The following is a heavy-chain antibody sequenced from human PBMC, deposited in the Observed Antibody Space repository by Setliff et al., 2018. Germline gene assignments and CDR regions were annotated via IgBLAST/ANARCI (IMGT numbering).Heavy chain of an antibody. CDR1: GGSISTSNYH. J-gene: IGHJ4*02. V-gene: IGHV4-39*07. Sequence: SETLSLTCNVSGGSISTSNYHWGWVRQTPGKGLEWSAXXXXXXXXXXXXXXXXLVXXXXDTSKNHFSLGLSSVIAADTATYYCVRVRVVQGYYEFDSWGQGALVTVSS. D-gene: IGHD3-16*01. CDR3: VRVRVVQGYYEFDS. CDR2: XXXXXXX.